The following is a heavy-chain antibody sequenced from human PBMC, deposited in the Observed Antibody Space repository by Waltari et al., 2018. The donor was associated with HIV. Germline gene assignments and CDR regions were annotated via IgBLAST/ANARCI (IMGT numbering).Heavy chain of an antibody. J-gene: IGHJ4*02. CDR1: GGTFSSYT. D-gene: IGHD3-10*01. Sequence: QVQLVQSGAEVKKPGSSVKVSCKASGGTFSSYTISWVRQAPGQGLEWRGRCIPILGRANCAQKCQGRVTITADKSTSTAYMELSSLRSEDTAVYYCARSTSITIVRGVGFDYWGQGTLVTVSS. CDR3: ARSTSITIVRGVGFDY. CDR2: CIPILGRA. V-gene: IGHV1-69*02.